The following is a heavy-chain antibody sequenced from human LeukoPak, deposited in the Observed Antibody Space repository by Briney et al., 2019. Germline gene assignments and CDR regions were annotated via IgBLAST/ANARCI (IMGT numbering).Heavy chain of an antibody. D-gene: IGHD6-6*01. V-gene: IGHV4-59*01. J-gene: IGHJ5*02. CDR1: GGSISSYY. CDR2: IYYSGST. Sequence: SETLSLTCTVSGGSISSYYWSWIRQPPGKGLEWIGYIYYSGSTNYNPSLKSRVTISVDTSKNQFSLKLSSVTAADTAVYYCAILYSSSKNWFDPWGQGTLVTVSS. CDR3: AILYSSSKNWFDP.